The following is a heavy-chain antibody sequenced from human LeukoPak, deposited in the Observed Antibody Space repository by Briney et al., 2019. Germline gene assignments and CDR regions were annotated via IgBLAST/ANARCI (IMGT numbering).Heavy chain of an antibody. Sequence: GGSLRLSCAASGFTFSSYGMHWVRQAPGKGLEWVAVISYDGSNKYYADSVKGRFTISRDNSKNTLYLQMNSLRAEDTAVYYCAQGGRAVAGTPFDYWGQGTMVTVSS. J-gene: IGHJ4*02. CDR3: AQGGRAVAGTPFDY. V-gene: IGHV3-30*18. CDR1: GFTFSSYG. CDR2: ISYDGSNK. D-gene: IGHD6-19*01.